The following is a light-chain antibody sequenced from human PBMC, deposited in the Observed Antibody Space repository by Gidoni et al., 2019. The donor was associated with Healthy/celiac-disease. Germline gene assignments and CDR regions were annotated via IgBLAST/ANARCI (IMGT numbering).Light chain of an antibody. V-gene: IGKV1-33*01. CDR2: DAS. CDR3: QQYDNPPHT. J-gene: IGKJ2*01. CDR1: QDISNY. Sequence: DIQMTQSPSSLSASVGDRVTITCQASQDISNYLNWYQQKPGKAPKLLIYDASNRETGVPSSFSGSGSGTDFTFTISSLQPEDIATYYCQQYDNPPHTFGQGTKLEIK.